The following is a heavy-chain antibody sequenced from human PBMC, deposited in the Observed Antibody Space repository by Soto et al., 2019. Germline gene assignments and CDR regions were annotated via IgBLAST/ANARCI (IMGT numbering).Heavy chain of an antibody. Sequence: SETLSLTCAVYGGSFSGYYWSWIRQPPGKGLEWIGEINHSGSTNYNPSLKSRVTISVDTSKNQFSLKLSSVTAADTAVYYCARPRRVVVPAARTFFDYWGQGTLVTVSS. CDR2: INHSGST. V-gene: IGHV4-34*01. J-gene: IGHJ4*02. CDR3: ARPRRVVVPAARTFFDY. CDR1: GGSFSGYY. D-gene: IGHD2-2*01.